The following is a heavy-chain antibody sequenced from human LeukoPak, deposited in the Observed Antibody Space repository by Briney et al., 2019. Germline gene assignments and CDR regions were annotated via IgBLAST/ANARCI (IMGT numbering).Heavy chain of an antibody. CDR2: ISLYNGNT. V-gene: IGHV1-18*04. D-gene: IGHD6-19*01. Sequence: GASVKVSCKASGYTFTNYGLNWVRQAPGQGLEWMGWISLYNGNTDYAQKLQGRLSMTTDTSTSTASMELRSLTSDDTALYYCARDSTSGWYSSGNDAFDIWGQGTMVTVSS. CDR1: GYTFTNYG. J-gene: IGHJ3*02. CDR3: ARDSTSGWYSSGNDAFDI.